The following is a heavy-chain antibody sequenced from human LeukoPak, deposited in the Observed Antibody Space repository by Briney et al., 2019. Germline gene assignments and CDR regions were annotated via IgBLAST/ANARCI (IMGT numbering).Heavy chain of an antibody. CDR1: GGSISSYY. CDR2: ISYSGST. J-gene: IGHJ3*01. D-gene: IGHD2-8*01. Sequence: PSETLSLTCTVSGGSISSYYWSWIRRPPAKGLEWIGYISYSGSTSNNPSLKSRVTISVDTSKNQFSLKMTSVTAADTAAYYCARGPKYGDVWGQGTVVTVSS. CDR3: ARGPKYGDV. V-gene: IGHV4-59*01.